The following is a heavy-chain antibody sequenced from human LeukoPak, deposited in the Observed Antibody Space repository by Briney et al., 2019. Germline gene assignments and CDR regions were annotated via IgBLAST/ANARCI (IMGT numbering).Heavy chain of an antibody. CDR3: ARVGGPTMGDIYYYYMDV. CDR1: GYTFTSYD. V-gene: IGHV1-2*02. J-gene: IGHJ6*03. D-gene: IGHD3-10*01. Sequence: ASVKVSCKASGYTFTSYDINWVRQATGQGLEWMGWINPNSGGTNYAQKFQGRVTMTRDTSISTAYMELSRLRSDDTAVYYCARVGGPTMGDIYYYYMDVWGKGTTVTVSS. CDR2: INPNSGGT.